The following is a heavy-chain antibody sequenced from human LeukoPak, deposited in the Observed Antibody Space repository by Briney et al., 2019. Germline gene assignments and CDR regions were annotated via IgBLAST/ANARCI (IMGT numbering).Heavy chain of an antibody. V-gene: IGHV3-23*01. CDR2: MSGSGGST. CDR1: GFTFSSHG. J-gene: IGHJ4*02. CDR3: SKWGCSGSDCYPFDY. D-gene: IGHD2-21*02. Sequence: GGSLRLSCAGSGFTFSSHGMSWVRQAPGKGLEWVSAMSGSGGSTYYADSVKGRFTISRDNSKNTLYLQMNSLRAEDTAVYYCSKWGCSGSDCYPFDYWGQGTLVTVSS.